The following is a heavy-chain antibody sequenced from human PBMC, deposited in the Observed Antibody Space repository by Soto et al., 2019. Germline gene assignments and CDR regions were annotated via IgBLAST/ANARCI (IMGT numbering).Heavy chain of an antibody. CDR1: GFTFSSYS. J-gene: IGHJ3*02. Sequence: PGGSLRLSCAASGFTFSSYSMNWVRQAPGKGLEWVSSISSSSSYIYYADSVKGRFTISRDNAKNSLYLQMNSLRAEDTAVYYCARVIRCSSTSCYLDAFDIWGQGTMVTVSS. D-gene: IGHD2-2*01. CDR2: ISSSSSYI. V-gene: IGHV3-21*01. CDR3: ARVIRCSSTSCYLDAFDI.